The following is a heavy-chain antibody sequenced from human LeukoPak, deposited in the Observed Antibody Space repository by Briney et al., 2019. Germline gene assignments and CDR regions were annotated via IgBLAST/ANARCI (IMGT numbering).Heavy chain of an antibody. Sequence: GGSLRLSCAASGFTFDDYAMHWVRQAPGKGLEWVSGISWNSGSIGYADSVKGRFTISRDNAKNSLYLQMNSLRAEDTALYYCAKDEWLTHWGQGTLATVSS. D-gene: IGHD5-12*01. J-gene: IGHJ4*02. CDR3: AKDEWLTH. CDR1: GFTFDDYA. V-gene: IGHV3-9*01. CDR2: ISWNSGSI.